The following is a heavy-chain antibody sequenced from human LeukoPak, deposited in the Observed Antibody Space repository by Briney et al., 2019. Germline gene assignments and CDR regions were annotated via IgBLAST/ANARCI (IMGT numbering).Heavy chain of an antibody. CDR1: GGSISRSSYY. J-gene: IGHJ4*02. V-gene: IGHV4-39*01. CDR2: IYYSGST. CDR3: ATLIVRRVY. D-gene: IGHD3-22*01. Sequence: SETLSLTCSVSGGSISRSSYYWGWIRQPPGKGLEWIGSIYYSGSTYYNPSLKSRVTISVDTSKNQFSLKLSSVTAADTAVYFCATLIVRRVYWGRGTLVTVSS.